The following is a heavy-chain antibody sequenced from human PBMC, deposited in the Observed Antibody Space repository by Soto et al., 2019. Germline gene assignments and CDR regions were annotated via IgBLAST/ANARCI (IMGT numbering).Heavy chain of an antibody. J-gene: IGHJ4*02. Sequence: GGSLRLSCAASGFTFSSYGMHWVRQAPGKGLEWVAVISYDGSNKYYADSVKGRFTISRDNSKNTLYLQMNSLRAEDTAVYYCAKDRREFEYYDSSGYYSPLDCWGQGTRVTVSS. V-gene: IGHV3-30*18. D-gene: IGHD3-22*01. CDR3: AKDRREFEYYDSSGYYSPLDC. CDR2: ISYDGSNK. CDR1: GFTFSSYG.